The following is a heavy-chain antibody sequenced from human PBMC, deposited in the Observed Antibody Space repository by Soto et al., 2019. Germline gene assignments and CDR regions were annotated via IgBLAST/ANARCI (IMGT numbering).Heavy chain of an antibody. Sequence: PGGSLRLSCAASGLTFSSYAMSWVRQAPGKGLEWVSAISGSGGSTYYADSVKGRFTISRDNSKNTLYLQMNSLRAEDTAVYYCARVPPYYYDSSGYSGLHFDYWGQGTLVTVSS. D-gene: IGHD3-22*01. CDR3: ARVPPYYYDSSGYSGLHFDY. V-gene: IGHV3-23*01. CDR2: ISGSGGST. CDR1: GLTFSSYA. J-gene: IGHJ4*02.